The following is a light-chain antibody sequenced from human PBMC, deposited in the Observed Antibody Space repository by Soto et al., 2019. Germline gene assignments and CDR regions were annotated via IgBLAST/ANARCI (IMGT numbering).Light chain of an antibody. V-gene: IGKV1-17*01. CDR1: QGIRNH. CDR2: VAS. CDR3: QHYNGYPIT. Sequence: IQMTQSPSSLSASVGDRVTITCRASQGIRNHLGWYQQKPGKAPTLLIYVASSLQSGVPSRFSGSGSGTEFTLTVSSLQPDDVATYYCQHYNGYPITFGGGTKVEIK. J-gene: IGKJ4*01.